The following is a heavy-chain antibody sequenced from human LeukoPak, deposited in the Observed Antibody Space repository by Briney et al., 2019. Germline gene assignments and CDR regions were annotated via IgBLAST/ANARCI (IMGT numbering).Heavy chain of an antibody. CDR2: INHSGST. D-gene: IGHD6-25*01. Sequence: ASETLSLTCAVYGGSFSGYYWSWIRQPPGKGLGWIGEINHSGSTNYNPSLKSRVTISVDTSKNQFSLKLSSVTAADTAVYYCARAERPRGWFDPWGQGTLVTVSS. J-gene: IGHJ5*02. V-gene: IGHV4-34*01. CDR1: GGSFSGYY. CDR3: ARAERPRGWFDP.